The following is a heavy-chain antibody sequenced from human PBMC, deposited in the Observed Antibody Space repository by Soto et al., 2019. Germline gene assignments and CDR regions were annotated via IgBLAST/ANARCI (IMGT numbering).Heavy chain of an antibody. V-gene: IGHV5-51*01. J-gene: IGHJ6*02. CDR1: GYSFSYNW. D-gene: IGHD5-12*01. Sequence: GESLQISCKASGYSFSYNWIGWVRQMPGTGLQWMGIIYPGDSDTRYTPSFQGQVTFSVDRSINTAYVQWTSLKASDTAVYYWARRSGYSSDYYYGTDVCGQVTVLTVSS. CDR3: ARRSGYSSDYYYGTDV. CDR2: IYPGDSDT.